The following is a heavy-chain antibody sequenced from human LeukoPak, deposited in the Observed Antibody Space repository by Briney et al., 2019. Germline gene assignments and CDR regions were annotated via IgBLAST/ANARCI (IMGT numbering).Heavy chain of an antibody. CDR3: ARGLRFYYDSSGYDY. CDR2: IYTSGST. Sequence: MASQTLSLTCTVSGGSISSGSYYWSWIRQPAGKGLEWIGRIYTSGSTNYNPSLKSRVTMSVDTSKNQFSLKLSSVTAADTAVYYCARGLRFYYDSSGYDYWGQGTLVTVSS. J-gene: IGHJ4*02. V-gene: IGHV4-61*02. CDR1: GGSISSGSYY. D-gene: IGHD3-22*01.